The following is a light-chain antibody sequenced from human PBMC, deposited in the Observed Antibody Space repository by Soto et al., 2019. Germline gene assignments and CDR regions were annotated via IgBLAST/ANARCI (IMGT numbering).Light chain of an antibody. Sequence: IVLTQSPGTLSLSPGERATISCRASQSVSSSYLAWYQQKPGQAPRLLIYGASTRATGIPARFSGSGSGTEFTLTISSLQSEDFAVYYCQQYNNWPPWTFGQGTKVDIK. CDR2: GAS. CDR1: QSVSSSY. CDR3: QQYNNWPPWT. J-gene: IGKJ1*01. V-gene: IGKV3-15*01.